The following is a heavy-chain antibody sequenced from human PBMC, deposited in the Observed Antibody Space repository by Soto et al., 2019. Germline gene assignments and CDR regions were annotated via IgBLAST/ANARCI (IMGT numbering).Heavy chain of an antibody. CDR1: GYTFTCYY. D-gene: IGHD6-13*01. Sequence: ASVKVSCKASGYTFTCYYMHWVRQAPGQGLEWMGWINPNSGGTNYAQKFQGWVTMTRDTSISTAYMELSRLRSDDTAVYYCARAGIAAAGNSRINAREAYYYYMDVWAKGPRSPS. V-gene: IGHV1-2*04. CDR2: INPNSGGT. J-gene: IGHJ6*03. CDR3: ARAGIAAAGNSRINAREAYYYYMDV.